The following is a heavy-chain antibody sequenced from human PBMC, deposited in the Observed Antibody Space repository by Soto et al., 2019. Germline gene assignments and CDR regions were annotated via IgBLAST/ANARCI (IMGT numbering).Heavy chain of an antibody. V-gene: IGHV3-33*01. CDR1: GFTFSSYG. CDR3: ARVEVQGGYGMDV. CDR2: IWYDGSNK. Sequence: QVQLVESGGGVVQPGRSLRLSCAASGFTFSSYGMHWVRQAPGKGLEWVAVIWYDGSNKYYADSVKGRFTISRDNSKNTPYLQMNSLRAEDTAVYYCARVEVQGGYGMDVWGQGTTVTVSS. J-gene: IGHJ6*02. D-gene: IGHD3-16*01.